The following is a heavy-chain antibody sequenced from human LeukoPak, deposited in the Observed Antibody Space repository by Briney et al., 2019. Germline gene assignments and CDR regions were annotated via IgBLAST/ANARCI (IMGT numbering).Heavy chain of an antibody. V-gene: IGHV3-30*04. CDR1: GFTFSSYA. Sequence: GGSLRLSCAASGFTFSSYAMHWVRQAPGKGLEWVAVISYDGSNKYYADSVKGRFTISRDNSKNTLYLQMNSLRAEDTAVYYCARDLSRSRPDCSGGSCYSVYWGQGTLVTVSP. D-gene: IGHD2-15*01. J-gene: IGHJ4*02. CDR3: ARDLSRSRPDCSGGSCYSVY. CDR2: ISYDGSNK.